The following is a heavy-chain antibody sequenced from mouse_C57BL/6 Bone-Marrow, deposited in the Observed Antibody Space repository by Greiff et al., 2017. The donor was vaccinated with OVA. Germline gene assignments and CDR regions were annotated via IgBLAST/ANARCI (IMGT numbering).Heavy chain of an antibody. Sequence: QVQLQHPGAELVKPGASVKMSCKASGYTFTSYWITWVKQRPGQGLEWMGDIYPGSGSTNYNEKFKSKATLTVDTSSSTAYMQLSSLTSEDSAVYYCARGGLRPDAYWGQGTLVTVSA. CDR1: GYTFTSYW. CDR2: IYPGSGST. J-gene: IGHJ3*01. V-gene: IGHV1-55*01. D-gene: IGHD2-4*01. CDR3: ARGGLRPDAY.